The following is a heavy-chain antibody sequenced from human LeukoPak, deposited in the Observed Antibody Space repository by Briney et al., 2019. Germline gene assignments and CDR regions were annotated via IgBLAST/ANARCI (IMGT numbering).Heavy chain of an antibody. CDR1: GYTFTSYD. D-gene: IGHD2-15*01. Sequence: ASVKVSCKASGYTFTSYDINWVRQATGPGLEWMGWMNPNSGNTGYAQKFQGRVTMTRNTSISTAYMELSSLRSEDTAVYYCARGRSGGSCYNGYFDYWGQGTLVTVSS. CDR2: MNPNSGNT. V-gene: IGHV1-8*01. CDR3: ARGRSGGSCYNGYFDY. J-gene: IGHJ4*02.